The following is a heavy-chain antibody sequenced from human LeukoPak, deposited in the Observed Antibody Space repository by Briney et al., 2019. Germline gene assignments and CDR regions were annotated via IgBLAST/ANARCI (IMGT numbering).Heavy chain of an antibody. D-gene: IGHD3-22*01. J-gene: IGHJ4*02. CDR1: GGSIGWDY. CDR3: AREEYFQDSSGYSYYFHS. CDR2: IYKSGST. Sequence: SETLSLTCTVSGGSIGWDYWSWIRQSAGKGLEWIGRIYKSGSTNYNPSFRSRVTMSVDTSKNQFSLNVTSVTAADTAVYYCAREEYFQDSSGYSYYFHSWGQGSLVTVSS. V-gene: IGHV4-4*07.